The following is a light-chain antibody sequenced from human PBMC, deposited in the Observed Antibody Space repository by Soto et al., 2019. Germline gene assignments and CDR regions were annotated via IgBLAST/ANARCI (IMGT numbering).Light chain of an antibody. J-gene: IGKJ4*01. CDR1: QSVLKSSNKKNC. V-gene: IGKV4-1*01. CDR2: WAS. Sequence: DIVMTQSPDSLALSLGERATINCKSSQSVLKSSNKKNCLAWYQQKPGQSPKLLINWASTRESGVADRFSGSGSVTDFTLTISSLQAEDVAVYYCQQYYTTLTFGGGTKVEI. CDR3: QQYYTTLT.